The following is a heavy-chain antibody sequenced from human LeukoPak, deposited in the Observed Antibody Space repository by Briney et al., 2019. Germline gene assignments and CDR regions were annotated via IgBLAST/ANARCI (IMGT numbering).Heavy chain of an antibody. CDR2: IRYDGSNK. J-gene: IGHJ4*02. Sequence: GGSLRLSCAASGFTFSSYGMHWVRQAPGKGLEWVAFIRYDGSNKYYADSVKGRFIISRDNSKNTLYLQMNSLRAEDTAVYYCANRVGYYFDYWGQGTLVTVSS. D-gene: IGHD6-25*01. CDR1: GFTFSSYG. CDR3: ANRVGYYFDY. V-gene: IGHV3-30*02.